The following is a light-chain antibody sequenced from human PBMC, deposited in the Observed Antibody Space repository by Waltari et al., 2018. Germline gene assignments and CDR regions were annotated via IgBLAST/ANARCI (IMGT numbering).Light chain of an antibody. CDR1: QRVSRF. Sequence: EIVLTQSPATLSLSPGQRATLSCRTSQRVSRFLAWYQQRPGQAPRLLIYDASTRATGIPARFSGSGSGTDFTLTISSLDPDDLAVYYCQQRSSWPLTFGGGTRVQIK. J-gene: IGKJ4*01. V-gene: IGKV3-11*01. CDR3: QQRSSWPLT. CDR2: DAS.